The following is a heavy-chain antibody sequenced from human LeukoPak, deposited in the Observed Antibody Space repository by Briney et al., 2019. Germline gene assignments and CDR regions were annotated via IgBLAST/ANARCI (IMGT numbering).Heavy chain of an antibody. CDR2: ISSSGSTI. Sequence: PGRSLRLSCAASGFTFSNYEMNWVRQAPGKGLEWVPYISSSGSTIYYADSVKGRFTISRDNAKNSLYLQMNSLRAEDTAVYYCARDRGGYFDYWGQGTLVTVSS. D-gene: IGHD3-16*01. J-gene: IGHJ4*02. CDR1: GFTFSNYE. CDR3: ARDRGGYFDY. V-gene: IGHV3-48*03.